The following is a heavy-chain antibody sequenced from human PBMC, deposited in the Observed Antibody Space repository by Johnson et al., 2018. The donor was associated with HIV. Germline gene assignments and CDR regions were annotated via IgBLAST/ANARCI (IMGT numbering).Heavy chain of an antibody. V-gene: IGHV3-64*01. Sequence: VQLVESGGGLVQPGGSLRLSCPASGFTFSSYAMHWVRQAPGKGLEYVSAISSNGGSTYYANSVKGRFTISRDNSKNTLYLQMGSLRAEDMAVYYCARALGYCSGGSCPLDAFDIWGQGTMVTVSS. CDR1: GFTFSSYA. CDR2: ISSNGGST. D-gene: IGHD2-15*01. J-gene: IGHJ3*02. CDR3: ARALGYCSGGSCPLDAFDI.